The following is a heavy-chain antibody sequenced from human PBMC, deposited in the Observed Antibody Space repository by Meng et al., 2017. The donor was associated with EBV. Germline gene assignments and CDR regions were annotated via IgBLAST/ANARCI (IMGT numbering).Heavy chain of an antibody. CDR3: WGDLNYGSY. Sequence: EVHLVESGGGLGQPGGSLKLSCGASGFIFRDSAMHWVRQASGKGLEWVGRVETKASKYATAYAASVKGRFSVSRDDSKNMVLLEMNSLKTEDTARYYCWGDLNYGSYWGQGTLVTVSS. CDR2: VETKASKYAT. J-gene: IGHJ4*02. V-gene: IGHV3-73*02. CDR1: GFIFRDSA. D-gene: IGHD3-16*01.